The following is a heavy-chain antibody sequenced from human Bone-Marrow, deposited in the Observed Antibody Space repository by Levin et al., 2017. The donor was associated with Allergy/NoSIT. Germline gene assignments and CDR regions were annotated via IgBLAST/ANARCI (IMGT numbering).Heavy chain of an antibody. D-gene: IGHD3-16*01. CDR2: ITKDGSKK. CDR1: GFTFSDYG. Sequence: GGSLRLSCAVSGFTFSDYGMHWVRQAPGKGLEWVASITKDGSKKYYLDSVKGRSTLSRDSSKNTVSLQMNSLTSDDTADYFGARGHPECFFDPWGQGTLVIVSS. CDR3: ARGHPECFFDP. J-gene: IGHJ5*02. V-gene: IGHV3-30*03.